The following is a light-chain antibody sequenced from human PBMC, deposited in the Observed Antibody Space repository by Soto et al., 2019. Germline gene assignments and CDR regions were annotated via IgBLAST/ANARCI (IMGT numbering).Light chain of an antibody. J-gene: IGKJ1*01. CDR3: QQYGSSPWT. Sequence: EVVLTQSPATLSLSPGEKAILSCRASQDINTYLGWYQQKPGQPPRLLIYDASNRASGIPARFSGSGSGTDFTLTIDTLESEDFAVYYCQQYGSSPWTFGQGTKVEVK. CDR2: DAS. CDR1: QDINTY. V-gene: IGKV3-11*01.